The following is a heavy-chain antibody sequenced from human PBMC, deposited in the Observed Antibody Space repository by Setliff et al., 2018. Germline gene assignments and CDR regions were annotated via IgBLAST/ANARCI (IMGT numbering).Heavy chain of an antibody. J-gene: IGHJ4*02. CDR3: ARTCSGSGCYAGLES. Sequence: GGSLRLSCAASGFTFSSYAMHWVRQAPGKGLEWVAVIWYDGTNEKYVDSVKGRFTISRDNSKNTLYLQMNSLRPEDTAVYYCARTCSGSGCYAGLESWGQGTPVPVSS. D-gene: IGHD2-15*01. CDR1: GFTFSSYA. V-gene: IGHV3-30*04. CDR2: IWYDGTNE.